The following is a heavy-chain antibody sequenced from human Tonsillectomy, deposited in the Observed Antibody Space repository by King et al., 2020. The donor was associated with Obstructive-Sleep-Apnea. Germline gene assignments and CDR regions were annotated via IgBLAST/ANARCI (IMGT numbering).Heavy chain of an antibody. D-gene: IGHD3-10*01. CDR3: AKDYGGAVSGSSIPIYFDY. J-gene: IGHJ4*02. CDR2: IAFDGNTE. CDR1: GFTFSNYG. Sequence: VQLVESGGGVVQPGGSLRLPCAASGFTFSNYGMNWVRQAPGKGLEWVAFIAFDGNTEYYPDSVKGRFTISRDNSKNTLYLQMNNLRPDDTAVYHCAKDYGGAVSGSSIPIYFDYWGQGILVTVSS. V-gene: IGHV3-30*02.